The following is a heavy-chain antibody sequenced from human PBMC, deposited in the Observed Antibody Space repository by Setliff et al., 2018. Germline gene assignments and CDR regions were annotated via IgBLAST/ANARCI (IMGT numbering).Heavy chain of an antibody. CDR1: GFTFSSYG. V-gene: IGHV3-48*01. D-gene: IGHD2-2*02. J-gene: IGHJ6*03. Sequence: GGSLRLSCAASGFTFSSYGMNWVRQAPGKGLEWLSYISSSSTTIYYADSVKGRFTVSRDNAKNSLYLQMNSLRADDAAVYYCARSSAPIKRDYMDVWGKGTTVTDSS. CDR3: ARSSAPIKRDYMDV. CDR2: ISSSSTTI.